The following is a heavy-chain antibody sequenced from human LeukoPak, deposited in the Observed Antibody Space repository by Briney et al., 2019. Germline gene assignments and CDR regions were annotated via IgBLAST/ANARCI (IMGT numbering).Heavy chain of an antibody. CDR2: INHSGST. CDR3: ARGRVKSIYYGSGSYYH. D-gene: IGHD3-10*01. V-gene: IGHV4-39*07. J-gene: IGHJ4*02. CDR1: GVSISSSNSY. Sequence: SETLSLTCTVSGVSISSSNSYWGWIRQPPGKGLEWIGEINHSGSTNYNPSLKSRVTISVDTSKNQFSLKLSSVTAADTAVYYCARGRVKSIYYGSGSYYHWGQGTLVTVSS.